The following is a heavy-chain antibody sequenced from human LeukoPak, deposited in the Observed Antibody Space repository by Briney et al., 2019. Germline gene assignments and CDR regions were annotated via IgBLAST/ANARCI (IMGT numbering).Heavy chain of an antibody. J-gene: IGHJ4*02. Sequence: GGSLRLSCTVSGFTVSSNFMSWVRQAPGKGLEWVSFIYSDNTHYSDSVKGRFTISRDNSQNTLYLQMNSLRAEDTAVYYCARRAGAYSHPYDYWGQGTLVTVSS. CDR1: GFTVSSNF. CDR3: ARRAGAYSHPYDY. V-gene: IGHV3-53*01. CDR2: IYSDNT. D-gene: IGHD4/OR15-4a*01.